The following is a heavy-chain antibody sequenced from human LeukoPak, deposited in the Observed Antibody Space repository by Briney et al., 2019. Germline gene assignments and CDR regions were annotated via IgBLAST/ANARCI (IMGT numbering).Heavy chain of an antibody. J-gene: IGHJ3*02. CDR2: IIPILGIA. V-gene: IGHV1-69*04. CDR1: GGTFSSYA. CDR3: AKGAFDI. Sequence: ASVKVSCKASGGTFSSYAITWVRQAPAQGLEWMGRIIPILGIANYAQKFQGRVTITADKSTSTAYMELSSLRSEDTAVYYCAKGAFDIWGQGTMVTVSS.